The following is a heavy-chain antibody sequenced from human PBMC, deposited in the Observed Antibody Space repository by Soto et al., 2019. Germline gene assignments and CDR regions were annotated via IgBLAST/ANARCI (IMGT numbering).Heavy chain of an antibody. CDR1: GGTFSSYA. J-gene: IGHJ6*02. CDR3: ARVLGNDFWSGYYYYGMDV. D-gene: IGHD3-3*01. CDR2: IIPIFGTA. V-gene: IGHV1-69*13. Sequence: EASVKVSCKASGGTFSSYAISWVRQAPGQGLEWMGGIIPIFGTANYAQKFQGRVTITADESTSTAYMELSSLRSEDTAVYYCARVLGNDFWSGYYYYGMDVWGQGTTVTVSS.